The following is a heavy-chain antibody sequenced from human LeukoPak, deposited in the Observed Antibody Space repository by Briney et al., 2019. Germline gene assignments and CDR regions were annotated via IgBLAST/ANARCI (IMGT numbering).Heavy chain of an antibody. CDR3: ARGFGYNNYYYYYGMDV. D-gene: IGHD5-24*01. CDR2: TYYRSKWYN. CDR1: GDSASSNSAA. Sequence: SQTLSLTCAISGDSASSNSAAWNWIRQSPSRGLEWLGRTYYRSKWYNDYAVSVKSRITINPDTSKNQFSLQLNSVTPEDTAVYYCARGFGYNNYYYYYGMDVWGQGTTVTVSS. J-gene: IGHJ6*02. V-gene: IGHV6-1*01.